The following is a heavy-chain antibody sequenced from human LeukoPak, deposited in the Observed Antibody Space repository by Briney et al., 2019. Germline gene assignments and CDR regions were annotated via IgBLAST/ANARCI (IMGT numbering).Heavy chain of an antibody. V-gene: IGHV3-33*01. CDR2: IWYDGSNK. CDR3: ARDYYGSGSYYNEDL. Sequence: GGSLRLSCAASGFTFSSYGMHWVRQAPGKGLEWVAVIWYDGSNKYYADSVKGRFTISRDNSKNTLYLQMNSLRAEDTAVYYCARDYYGSGSYYNEDLWGQGTLVTVSS. D-gene: IGHD3-10*01. J-gene: IGHJ4*02. CDR1: GFTFSSYG.